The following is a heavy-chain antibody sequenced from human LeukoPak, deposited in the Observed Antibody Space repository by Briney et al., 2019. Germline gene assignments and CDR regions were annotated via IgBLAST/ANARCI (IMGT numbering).Heavy chain of an antibody. J-gene: IGHJ4*02. Sequence: SETLSLTCTVSGGSISSSSYYWGWIRQPPGKGLEWIGSIYYSGSTYFNPSLKSRVTISVDTSKNQFSLKLSSVTAADTAVYYCARPSYCGGDCYTDYWGQGTLVTVSS. D-gene: IGHD2-21*02. CDR3: ARPSYCGGDCYTDY. V-gene: IGHV4-39*01. CDR2: IYYSGST. CDR1: GGSISSSSYY.